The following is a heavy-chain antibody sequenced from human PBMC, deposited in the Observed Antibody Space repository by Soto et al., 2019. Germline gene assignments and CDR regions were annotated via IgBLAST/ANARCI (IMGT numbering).Heavy chain of an antibody. CDR2: ISPVFGAA. D-gene: IGHD3-10*01. CDR3: AREVQVHTPAFVY. Sequence: QVQLVQSGAEMKKPGSSVKVSCQSSGGTFNTYAMNWVRQAPGQGPEWMGDISPVFGAANYAPTFQGRVTTTADESTGTSYMQLSSLTSEDTALYFCAREVQVHTPAFVYWGQGTLVTVSS. V-gene: IGHV1-69*19. J-gene: IGHJ4*02. CDR1: GGTFNTYA.